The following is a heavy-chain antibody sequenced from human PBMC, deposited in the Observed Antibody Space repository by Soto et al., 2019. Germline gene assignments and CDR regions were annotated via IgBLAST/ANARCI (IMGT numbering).Heavy chain of an antibody. V-gene: IGHV1-69*01. D-gene: IGHD6-13*01. CDR3: ASAEAGYWYFDL. Sequence: QVQLVQSGAGMKKPGSSVKVSCKASGGTFSRYAISWVRQAPGQGLEWMGGIIPIFGTPKYAQKFQGRVTITADESTSTTYMELTSLRPEDTAIYYCASAEAGYWYFDLWGRGTLVTVSS. J-gene: IGHJ2*01. CDR1: GGTFSRYA. CDR2: IIPIFGTP.